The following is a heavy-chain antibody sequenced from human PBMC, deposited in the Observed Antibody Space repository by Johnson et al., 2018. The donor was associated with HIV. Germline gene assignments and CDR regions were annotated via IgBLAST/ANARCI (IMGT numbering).Heavy chain of an antibody. CDR3: ARGYINVQGIIITSDAFDI. CDR2: IGTAGDT. V-gene: IGHV3-13*01. J-gene: IGHJ3*02. CDR1: GFTFSHYD. Sequence: VQLVESGGGLVQPGGSLRLSCAASGFTFSHYDMHWVRLRTGNILEWVSSIGTAGDTYYPGSVKGRFTISRENAKNSLYLQMNSLRAGDTAVYYCARGYINVQGIIITSDAFDIWGQGTMVTVSS. D-gene: IGHD3-10*02.